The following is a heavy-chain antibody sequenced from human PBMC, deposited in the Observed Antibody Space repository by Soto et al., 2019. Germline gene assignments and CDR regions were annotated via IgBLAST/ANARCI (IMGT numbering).Heavy chain of an antibody. V-gene: IGHV5-51*01. CDR1: GYSFTSYW. Sequence: PGESLKISCKGSGYSFTSYWIGWVRQMPGKGLEWMGIIYPGDSDTRYSPSFQGQVTISADKSISTAYLQWSSLKASDTAMYYCARLYYDFWSGPINDAFDIWGQGTMVTVS. CDR2: IYPGDSDT. J-gene: IGHJ3*02. D-gene: IGHD3-3*01. CDR3: ARLYYDFWSGPINDAFDI.